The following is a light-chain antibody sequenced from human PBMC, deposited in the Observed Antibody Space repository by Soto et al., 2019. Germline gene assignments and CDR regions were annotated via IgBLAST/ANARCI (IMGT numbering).Light chain of an antibody. J-gene: IGKJ3*01. CDR2: GTS. V-gene: IGKV3-11*01. CDR3: QHRGTWPPLYT. CDR1: QIVTTS. Sequence: EIVLTQSPATVSLSPGERATLSCRASQIVTTSFAWYQQRPGQPPRLLIYGTSNRAPGIPARFSGSGSGTDFTLTISSLEPEDFAVYYCQHRGTWPPLYTFGPGTKVEIK.